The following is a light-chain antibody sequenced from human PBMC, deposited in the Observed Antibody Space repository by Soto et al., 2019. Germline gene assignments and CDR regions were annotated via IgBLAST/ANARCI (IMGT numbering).Light chain of an antibody. CDR3: SSYTSSNTEI. CDR2: DVR. V-gene: IGLV2-14*03. J-gene: IGLJ2*01. CDR1: SSDVGGYNY. Sequence: QSALTQPASVSGSPGQSITISCTGTSSDVGGYNYVSWYQQHPGKAPKVVIYDVRNRPSGVFNRFSGSKSGNTASLTISGLQAEDEADYYCSSYTSSNTEIFGGGTKLTVL.